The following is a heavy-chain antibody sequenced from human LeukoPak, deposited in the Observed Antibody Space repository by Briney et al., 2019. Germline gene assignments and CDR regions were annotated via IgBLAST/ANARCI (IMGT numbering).Heavy chain of an antibody. Sequence: ASVKVSCKASGGTFSSYAINWVRQATGQGLEWMGWMNPNSGNTGYAQKFQGRVTMTRNTSISTAYMELSSLRSEDTAVYYCARGRRNDFWSGYFHYYYGMDVWGQGTTVTVSS. J-gene: IGHJ6*02. CDR3: ARGRRNDFWSGYFHYYYGMDV. V-gene: IGHV1-8*02. CDR2: MNPNSGNT. CDR1: GGTFSSYA. D-gene: IGHD3-3*01.